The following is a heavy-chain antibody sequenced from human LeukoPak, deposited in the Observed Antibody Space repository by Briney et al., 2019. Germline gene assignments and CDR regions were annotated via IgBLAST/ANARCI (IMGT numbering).Heavy chain of an antibody. CDR1: GFSFGSHG. V-gene: IGHV3-33*01. CDR2: IWYDGNTK. J-gene: IGHJ4*02. CDR3: VRDWGGSYYGLDF. Sequence: PGGSLRLSCTASGFSFGSHGMHWVRQTPGKGLDWVAVIWYDGNTKYYADSVKGRFTISRDNAKNTLYLQMSGLRAEDTAVYYCVRDWGGSYYGLDFWGQGTLVTVSS. D-gene: IGHD1-26*01.